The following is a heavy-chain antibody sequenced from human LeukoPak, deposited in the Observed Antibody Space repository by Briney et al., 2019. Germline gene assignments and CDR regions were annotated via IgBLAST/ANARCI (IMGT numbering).Heavy chain of an antibody. CDR2: INPNSGGT. D-gene: IGHD6-19*01. V-gene: IGHV1-2*02. J-gene: IGHJ5*02. CDR3: ARVKKQWRALTGSFDP. Sequence: GASVKVSCKASGHTFTGYYMHWVRQAPGQGLEWMGWINPNSGGTNYAQKFQGRVTMTRDTSISTAYMELSRLRSDDTAVYYCARVKKQWRALTGSFDPWGQGTLVTVSS. CDR1: GHTFTGYY.